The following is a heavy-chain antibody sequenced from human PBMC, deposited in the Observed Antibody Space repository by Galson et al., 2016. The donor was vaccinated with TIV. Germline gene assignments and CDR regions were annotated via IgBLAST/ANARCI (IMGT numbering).Heavy chain of an antibody. J-gene: IGHJ6*02. Sequence: SVKVSCKASGDTFSSYPFNWVRQAPGQGLEWVGGFIPLFGTANYAQKFQGRVTISADESTSTLYMEVRSLRSEDTAVYSCAKDRNTAMDTYHYYYGMDVWGQGTTVIVSS. V-gene: IGHV1-69*13. CDR3: AKDRNTAMDTYHYYYGMDV. CDR2: FIPLFGTA. D-gene: IGHD5-18*01. CDR1: GDTFSSYP.